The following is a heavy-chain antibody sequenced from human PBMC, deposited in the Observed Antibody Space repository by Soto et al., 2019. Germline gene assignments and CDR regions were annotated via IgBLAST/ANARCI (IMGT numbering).Heavy chain of an antibody. CDR3: VTAPETFSPAGYSVNWFDP. Sequence: SETLSLTCTVSGASFTDGSLFWGWIRQSPGKGVEWIASTYIGGMTYYNPSLRSRVTISVDTSKSQFSLRLNSVTAADTAVYYCVTAPETFSPAGYSVNWFDPRGLGTLVTMSS. V-gene: IGHV4-39*01. J-gene: IGHJ5*02. CDR2: TYIGGMT. D-gene: IGHD3-9*01. CDR1: GASFTDGSLF.